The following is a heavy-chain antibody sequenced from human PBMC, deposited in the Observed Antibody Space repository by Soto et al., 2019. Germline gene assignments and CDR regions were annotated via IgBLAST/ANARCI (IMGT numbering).Heavy chain of an antibody. CDR3: ARVAYYYDSSGYYLDY. Sequence: SETLSLTCAVYGGSLSGYYWSWIHQPPGKGLEWIGEINHSGSTNYNPSLKSRVTISVDTSKNQFSLKLSSVTAADTAVYYCARVAYYYDSSGYYLDYWGQGTLVTVSS. CDR2: INHSGST. J-gene: IGHJ4*02. CDR1: GGSLSGYY. V-gene: IGHV4-34*01. D-gene: IGHD3-22*01.